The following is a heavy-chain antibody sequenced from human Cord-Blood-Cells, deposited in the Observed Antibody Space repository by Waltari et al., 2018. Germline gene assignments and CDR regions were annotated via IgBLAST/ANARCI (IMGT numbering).Heavy chain of an antibody. J-gene: IGHJ5*02. CDR1: GCSISSRSYY. D-gene: IGHD1-1*01. V-gene: IGHV4-39*01. CDR2: IYYSGST. CDR3: ARHAERGNWFDP. Sequence: QLQLQESGPGLVKPSETLSLPCTVSGCSISSRSYYWGWIRPPPGKGLEWSGSIYYSGSTYYNPSLKSRVTISVDTSKNQFSLKLSSVTAADTAVYYCARHAERGNWFDPWGQGTLVTVSS.